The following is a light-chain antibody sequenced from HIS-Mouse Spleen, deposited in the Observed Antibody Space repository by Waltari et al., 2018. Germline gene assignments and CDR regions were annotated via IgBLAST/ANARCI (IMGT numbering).Light chain of an antibody. CDR3: MIWHSSAWV. V-gene: IGLV5-45*02. J-gene: IGLJ3*02. CDR2: YKSDSDK. CDR1: SGINVGTYR. Sequence: QAVLTQPSSLSASPGASASLTCTLRSGINVGTYRIYWYQQKPGSPPQYLLRYKSDSDKPQGSGVPGRFSGSKDASANAGILLIAGLQSEDEADYYCMIWHSSAWVFGGGTKLTVL.